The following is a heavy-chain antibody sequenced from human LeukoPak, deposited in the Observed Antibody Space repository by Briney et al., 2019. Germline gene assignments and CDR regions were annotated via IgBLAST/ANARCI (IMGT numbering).Heavy chain of an antibody. CDR2: ISYDGSNK. D-gene: IGHD2-8*01. Sequence: GGSLRLSCAASGFTFSSYAMHWVRQAPGKGLEWVAVISYDGSNKYYADSVKGRFTISRDNSKNTLYLQMNSLRAEDTAVYYCARDVEYAIPFDYWGQGTLVTVSS. V-gene: IGHV3-30-3*01. J-gene: IGHJ4*02. CDR1: GFTFSSYA. CDR3: ARDVEYAIPFDY.